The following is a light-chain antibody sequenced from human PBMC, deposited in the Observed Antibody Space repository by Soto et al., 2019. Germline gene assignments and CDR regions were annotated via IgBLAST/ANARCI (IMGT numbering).Light chain of an antibody. CDR3: QTWGTGIQV. J-gene: IGLJ3*02. CDR1: SGHSSYA. V-gene: IGLV4-69*01. Sequence: QPVLTQSPSASASLGASVKLTCTLSSGHSSYAIAWHQQQPEKGPRYLMKLNSDGSHSKGDGIPARFSGSSTGAERYLAIYSLQYEDEADYYCQTWGTGIQVFGGGTKLTVL. CDR2: LNSDGSH.